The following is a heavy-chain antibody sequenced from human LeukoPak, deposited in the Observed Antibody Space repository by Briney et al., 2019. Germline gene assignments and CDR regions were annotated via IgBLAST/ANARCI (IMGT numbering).Heavy chain of an antibody. J-gene: IGHJ4*02. Sequence: ASVKVSCKASGYTFTSYGISWVRQAPGQGLEWMGWISAYNGNTNYAQKFQGRVTMTRDTSTSTVYMELSSLRSEDTAVYYCATLNWGSYYFDYWGQGTLVTVSS. CDR1: GYTFTSYG. D-gene: IGHD7-27*01. CDR2: ISAYNGNT. V-gene: IGHV1-18*01. CDR3: ATLNWGSYYFDY.